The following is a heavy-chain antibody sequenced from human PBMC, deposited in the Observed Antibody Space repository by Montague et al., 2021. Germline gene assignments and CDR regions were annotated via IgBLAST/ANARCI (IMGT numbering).Heavy chain of an antibody. D-gene: IGHD6-19*01. CDR3: ARGLFGTVNGQYSGGWCYFDK. CDR1: GGSLSGYY. J-gene: IGHJ4*02. Sequence: SETLSLTCGLSGGSLSGYYWAWIRQTPGKGLEWIGNINHSGSAKYNPSLKNRVSISVGTSNNQFFLDLTSVTAADTAMYSCARGLFGTVNGQYSGGWCYFDKWGQGTMVTVSS. V-gene: IGHV4-34*01. CDR2: INHSGSA.